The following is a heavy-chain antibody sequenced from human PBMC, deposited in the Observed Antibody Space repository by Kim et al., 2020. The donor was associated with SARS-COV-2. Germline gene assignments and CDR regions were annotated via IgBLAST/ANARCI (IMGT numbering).Heavy chain of an antibody. J-gene: IGHJ4*02. CDR3: SNPLPPDY. Sequence: GGSLRLSCAASGFTFSNYGMSWVRQAPGKGLEWVSGISGSGDATTFADSVKGRFPVSQNHSQDTLFLPMRHLRGGDTALFSCSNPLPPDYWGQESLVTF. CDR1: GFTFSNYG. V-gene: IGHV3-23*01. D-gene: IGHD2-15*01. CDR2: ISGSGDAT.